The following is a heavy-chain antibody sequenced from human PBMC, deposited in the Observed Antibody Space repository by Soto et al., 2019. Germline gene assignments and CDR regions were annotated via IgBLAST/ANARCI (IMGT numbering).Heavy chain of an antibody. CDR3: ARGKSIFYGMDV. Sequence: GSLRLSCAASGFTFSDYYMSWIRQAPGKGLEWVSYISSSGTTIYHADSVKGRFTISRDNAKNSLFLQMNSLRAEDTAVYYCARGKSIFYGMDVWGQGTTVTVSS. CDR1: GFTFSDYY. V-gene: IGHV3-11*01. CDR2: ISSSGTTI. D-gene: IGHD2-15*01. J-gene: IGHJ6*02.